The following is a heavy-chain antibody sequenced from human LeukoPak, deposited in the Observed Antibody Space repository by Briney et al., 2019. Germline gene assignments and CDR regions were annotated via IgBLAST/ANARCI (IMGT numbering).Heavy chain of an antibody. CDR2: IYYSGST. Sequence: SETLSLTCTVSGGSIRSYYWSWIRQPPGEGLEWIGYIYYSGSTNYNPSLKSRVTISLDTSKNQFSLKLTSVTAADTAVYYCARSELLWFGGVNSGFDYWGQGTLVTVSS. D-gene: IGHD3-10*01. CDR3: ARSELLWFGGVNSGFDY. CDR1: GGSIRSYY. J-gene: IGHJ4*02. V-gene: IGHV4-59*01.